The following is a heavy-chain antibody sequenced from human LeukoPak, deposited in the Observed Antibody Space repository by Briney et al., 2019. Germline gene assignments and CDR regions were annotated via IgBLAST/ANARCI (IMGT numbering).Heavy chain of an antibody. J-gene: IGHJ4*02. V-gene: IGHV3-48*01. CDR1: GFTLSSYS. CDR3: ARLVADYVSPGLSDKNFDY. CDR2: ISSSSGAI. D-gene: IGHD3-16*01. Sequence: PGGSLRLSCASSGFTLSSYSMNWVRQAPGKGLEWVSYISSSSGAIYYADSVKGRFTISRDNAEKSLYLQMNSLRAEDTAVYYCARLVADYVSPGLSDKNFDYWGQGTLVTVSS.